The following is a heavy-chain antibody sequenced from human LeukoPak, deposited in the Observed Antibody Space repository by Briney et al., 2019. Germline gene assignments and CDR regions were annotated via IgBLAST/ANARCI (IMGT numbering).Heavy chain of an antibody. D-gene: IGHD2-2*01. V-gene: IGHV4-39*07. CDR2: FLYSGGT. CDR1: GDSISSSNYY. J-gene: IGHJ5*02. Sequence: SETLSLTCTVSGDSISSSNYYWIWIRQPPGKGLEWIGTFLYSGGTYYNPSLKSRVTISVDTSKNQFSLKLSSVTAADTAVYYCARRRCSSTSCYAYRVVVNWFDPWGQGTLVTVSS. CDR3: ARRRCSSTSCYAYRVVVNWFDP.